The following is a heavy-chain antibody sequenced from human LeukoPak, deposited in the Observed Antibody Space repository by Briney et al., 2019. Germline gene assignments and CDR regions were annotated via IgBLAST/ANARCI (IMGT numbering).Heavy chain of an antibody. Sequence: SETLSLTCTVSGGSISSSSYYWGWLRQPPGKGLEWIGSIYYSGSTDYNPSLKRRVTISVDTSKNQFSLKLSSVTAADTAVYYCAKSSFKREKAMATTTGPSFDYWGQGTLVTVSS. CDR1: GGSISSSSYY. D-gene: IGHD5-18*01. J-gene: IGHJ4*02. CDR2: IYYSGST. CDR3: AKSSFKREKAMATTTGPSFDY. V-gene: IGHV4-39*07.